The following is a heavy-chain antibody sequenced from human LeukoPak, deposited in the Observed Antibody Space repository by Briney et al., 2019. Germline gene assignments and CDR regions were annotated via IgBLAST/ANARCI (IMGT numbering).Heavy chain of an antibody. D-gene: IGHD3-22*01. V-gene: IGHV3-48*01. CDR2: ISSSSSTI. CDR1: GFTFSTYS. J-gene: IGHJ3*02. Sequence: PGGSLRLSCEASGFTFSTYSINWVRQAPGKGLEWVSYISSSSSTIYYADSVKGRFTISRDNAKNSLYLQMNSLRAEDTAVYYCARDGRAFYDSSGYYYRRDAFDIWGQGTMVTVSS. CDR3: ARDGRAFYDSSGYYYRRDAFDI.